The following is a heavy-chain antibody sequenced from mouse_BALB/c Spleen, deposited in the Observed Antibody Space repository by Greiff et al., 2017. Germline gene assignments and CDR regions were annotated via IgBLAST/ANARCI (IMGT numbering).Heavy chain of an antibody. Sequence: EVKVEESGGGLVQPGGSMKLSCVASGFTFSNYWMNWVRQSPEKGLEWVAEIRLKSNNYATHYAESVKGRFTISRDDSKSSVYLQMNNLRAEDTGIYYCTRRTYGNWFDYWGQGTTRTVSS. CDR3: TRRTYGNWFDY. V-gene: IGHV6-6*02. J-gene: IGHJ2*01. CDR1: GFTFSNYW. CDR2: IRLKSNNYAT. D-gene: IGHD2-1*01.